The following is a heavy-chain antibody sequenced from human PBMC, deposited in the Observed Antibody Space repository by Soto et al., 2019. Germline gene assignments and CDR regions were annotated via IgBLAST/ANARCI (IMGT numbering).Heavy chain of an antibody. V-gene: IGHV3-23*01. CDR1: GFTFSNSA. CDR2: INAGGVST. J-gene: IGHJ3*02. CDR3: GRGVSGTFDI. D-gene: IGHD2-15*01. Sequence: GGSLRLSCAASGFTFSNSAMGWVRQAPGKGLEWVSEINAGGVSTYYADSVKGHFTISRDNSKNTLYLQMNSLRAEDTAIYYCGRGVSGTFDIWGQGTMVTVSS.